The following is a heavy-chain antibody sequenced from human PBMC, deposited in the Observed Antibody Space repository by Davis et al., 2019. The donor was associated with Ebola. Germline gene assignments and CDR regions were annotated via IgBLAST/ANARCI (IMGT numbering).Heavy chain of an antibody. Sequence: PSETLSLTCAVYGGSFSGYYWSWIRQPPGKGLEWIGEINHSGSTNYNPSLKSRVTISVDTSKNQFSLKLSSVTAADTAVYYCARSVVPAARGWFDPWGQGTLVTVSS. D-gene: IGHD2-2*01. CDR2: INHSGST. J-gene: IGHJ5*02. CDR1: GGSFSGYY. CDR3: ARSVVPAARGWFDP. V-gene: IGHV4-34*01.